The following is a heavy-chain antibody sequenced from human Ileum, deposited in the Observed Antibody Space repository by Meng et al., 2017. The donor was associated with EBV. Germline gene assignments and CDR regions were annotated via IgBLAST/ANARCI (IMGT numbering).Heavy chain of an antibody. D-gene: IGHD6-19*01. J-gene: IGHJ4*02. CDR3: ARGARLAPSDY. Sequence: QRQMLHAGQGQVKPAQTPQPTWAISGDSVSTNSAAWNWIRQAPSRGLEWPGRTHYRYKWYHEDAVSVKSRITINADTSKNQFSLQLNSVTPEDTAVYYCARGARLAPSDYWGQGTLVTVSS. CDR2: THYRYKWYH. CDR1: GDSVSTNSAA. V-gene: IGHV6-1*02.